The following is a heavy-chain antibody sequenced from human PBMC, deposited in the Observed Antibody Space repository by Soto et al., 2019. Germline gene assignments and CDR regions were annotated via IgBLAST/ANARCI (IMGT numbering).Heavy chain of an antibody. D-gene: IGHD5-18*01. J-gene: IGHJ4*02. CDR2: MNPNSGNT. Sequence: ASVKVSCKASGYTFTSYDINWVRQATGQGLEWMGWMNPNSGNTGYAQKFKGRVTMTRNTSISTAYMELSSLRSEDTAVYYCARLGHNYGYEIDYWGQGTLVTVSS. CDR3: ARLGHNYGYEIDY. CDR1: GYTFTSYD. V-gene: IGHV1-8*01.